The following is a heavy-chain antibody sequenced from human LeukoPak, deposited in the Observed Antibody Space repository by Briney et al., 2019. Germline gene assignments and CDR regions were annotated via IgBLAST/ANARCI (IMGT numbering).Heavy chain of an antibody. V-gene: IGHV3-21*01. J-gene: IGHJ4*02. CDR3: VRESHGSFDY. CDR1: GFSFSTYY. Sequence: GRSLGLSCAASGFSFSTYYVDWVRQAPGKGLEWVSCISSGSTYIFYADSVRGRFAISRVNAKNSLYLQMNSLRADDTAVYYCVRESHGSFDYWGQGSLVTVSS. CDR2: ISSGSTYI.